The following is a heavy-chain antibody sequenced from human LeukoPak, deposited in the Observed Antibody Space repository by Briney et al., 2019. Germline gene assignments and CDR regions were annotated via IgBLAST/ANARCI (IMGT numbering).Heavy chain of an antibody. J-gene: IGHJ4*02. V-gene: IGHV1-69*04. CDR3: ARGDDSSGYTY. D-gene: IGHD3-22*01. CDR1: GGTFSSYV. CDR2: IIPALAIT. Sequence: SVKVSCKDSGGTFSSYVVIWVRQAPGQGLEWMGKIIPALAITKHAQKFQGRVTLTADKSTSTAYMELSSLKSEDTAVYYCARGDDSSGYTYWGQGTLVTVSS.